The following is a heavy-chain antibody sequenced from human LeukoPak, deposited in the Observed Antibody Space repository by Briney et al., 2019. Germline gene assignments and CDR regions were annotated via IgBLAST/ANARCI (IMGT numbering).Heavy chain of an antibody. J-gene: IGHJ6*02. V-gene: IGHV4-59*01. CDR3: ARGFGGSSSWPYYYYFGMDV. D-gene: IGHD6-13*01. CDR2: IYYSGST. CDR1: GGSISSYY. Sequence: TSETLSLTCTVSGGSISSYYWSWIRQPPGKGLEWIGYIYYSGSTNYNPSLKSRVTISVDTSKNQFSLKLSSVTAADTAVYYCARGFGGSSSWPYYYYFGMDVWGQGTTVTVSS.